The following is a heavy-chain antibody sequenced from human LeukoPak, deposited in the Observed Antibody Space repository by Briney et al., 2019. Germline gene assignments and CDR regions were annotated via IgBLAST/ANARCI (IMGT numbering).Heavy chain of an antibody. J-gene: IGHJ5*02. CDR3: IRDGLGTSPYDL. D-gene: IGHD7-27*01. CDR1: GFTFDDYA. V-gene: IGHV3-9*01. Sequence: ESGGSLRLSCAASGFTFDDYAMHWVRQAPGKGLEWVSGISWNSGSIGYADSVKGRFTISRDNAKNSLYLQMDSLRPEDTAVYYCIRDGLGTSPYDLWGQGALVTVSS. CDR2: ISWNSGSI.